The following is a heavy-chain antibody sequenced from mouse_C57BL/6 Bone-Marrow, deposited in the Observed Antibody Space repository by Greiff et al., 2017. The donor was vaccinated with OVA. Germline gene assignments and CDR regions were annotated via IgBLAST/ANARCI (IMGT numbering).Heavy chain of an antibody. CDR1: GYTFTDYY. D-gene: IGHD2-3*01. Sequence: EVQLQQSGPELVKPGASVKISCKASGYTFTDYYMNWVKQSHGKSLEWIGDINPNNGGTSYNQKFKGKATLTLDKSSSTAYMELRSLTSEDSAVYYCAGWLLRNFDVWGTGTTVTVSS. J-gene: IGHJ1*03. CDR3: AGWLLRNFDV. CDR2: INPNNGGT. V-gene: IGHV1-26*01.